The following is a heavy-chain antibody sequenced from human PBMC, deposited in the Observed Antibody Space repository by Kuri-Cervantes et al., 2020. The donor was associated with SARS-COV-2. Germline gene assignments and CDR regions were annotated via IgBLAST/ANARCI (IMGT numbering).Heavy chain of an antibody. CDR1: GGSISSSSYY. Sequence: SETLSLTCTVSGGSISSSSYYWGWIRQPPGKGLEWIGSIYHSGSTYYNPSLKSRVTISVDTSKNQFSLKLSSVTAADTAVYYCARLYRCSSTSCLNYFDYWGQGTLVTVSS. D-gene: IGHD2-2*01. J-gene: IGHJ4*02. CDR2: IYHSGST. V-gene: IGHV4-39*01. CDR3: ARLYRCSSTSCLNYFDY.